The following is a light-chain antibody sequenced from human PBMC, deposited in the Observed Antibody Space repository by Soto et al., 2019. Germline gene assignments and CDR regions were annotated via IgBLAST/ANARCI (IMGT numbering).Light chain of an antibody. J-gene: IGKJ4*01. CDR3: QQYDNWPLT. Sequence: ELVMTQSPSTLSVSPGERATLSCRASHIVSSNLAWYQQRPGQGPRLLIYGVSTRATGIAARFSGSGSGTEFTLTISSLQSEDFAVYYCQQYDNWPLTFGGGTKVEIK. CDR2: GVS. V-gene: IGKV3-15*01. CDR1: HIVSSN.